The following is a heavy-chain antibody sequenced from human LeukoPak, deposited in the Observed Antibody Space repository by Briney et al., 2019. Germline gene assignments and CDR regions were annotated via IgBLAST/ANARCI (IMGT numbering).Heavy chain of an antibody. CDR2: ISSSSSYI. CDR3: ATRGYSYGRAIDY. Sequence: GGSLRLSCAASGFTFSSYSMNWVRQAPGKGLEWVSSISSSSSYIYYADSVKGRFTICRDNAKNSLYLQMNSLRAEDTAVYYCATRGYSYGRAIDYWGQGTLVTVSS. D-gene: IGHD5-18*01. J-gene: IGHJ4*02. CDR1: GFTFSSYS. V-gene: IGHV3-21*01.